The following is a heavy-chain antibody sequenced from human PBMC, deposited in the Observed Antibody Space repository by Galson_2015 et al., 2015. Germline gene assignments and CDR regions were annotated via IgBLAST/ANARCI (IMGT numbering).Heavy chain of an antibody. V-gene: IGHV3-23*01. CDR2: VSDSGGTT. D-gene: IGHD2-15*01. CDR3: AKDRSRMLASGAFFH. Sequence: SLRLSCAASGFTFTKHAMSWVRQAPGKGLEWVAGVSDSGGTTFYADSVKGRFTISRDNLKNSLDLEMNSLRAEDTAVYFCAKDRSRMLASGAFFHWGQGTLVAVSS. CDR1: GFTFTKHA. J-gene: IGHJ4*02.